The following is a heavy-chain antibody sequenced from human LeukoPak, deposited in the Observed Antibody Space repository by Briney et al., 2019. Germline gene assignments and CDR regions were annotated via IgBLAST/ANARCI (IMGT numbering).Heavy chain of an antibody. Sequence: SETLSLTCTVSGGSISSYYWSWIRQPPGKGLEWIGYIYYSGSTNYNPSLKSRVTISVDTSKNQFSLKLSSVTAADTAVYYCTRMGATFFDYWGQGTLVTVSS. J-gene: IGHJ4*02. CDR3: TRMGATFFDY. CDR2: IYYSGST. CDR1: GGSISSYY. V-gene: IGHV4-59*01. D-gene: IGHD1-26*01.